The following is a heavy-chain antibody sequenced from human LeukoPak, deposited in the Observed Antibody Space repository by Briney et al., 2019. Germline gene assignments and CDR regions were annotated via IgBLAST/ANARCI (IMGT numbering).Heavy chain of an antibody. CDR3: ARTKWSGDFDY. CDR2: VCIGGST. Sequence: SETLSLTCTVSGVSIDDHCWNWIRQTTEQRQEWIGRVCIGGSTNYNPSLQSRVTISVDKSKKQFSLKLTSMTSPDTAMYFCARTKWSGDFDYWGQGILVTVSS. V-gene: IGHV4-4*07. J-gene: IGHJ4*02. CDR1: GVSIDDHC. D-gene: IGHD2-15*01.